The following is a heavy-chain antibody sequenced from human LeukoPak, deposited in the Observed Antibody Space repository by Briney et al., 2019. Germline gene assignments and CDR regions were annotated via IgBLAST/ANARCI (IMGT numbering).Heavy chain of an antibody. D-gene: IGHD3-22*01. Sequence: GGSLRLSCAASGFTFSSYAMSWVRQAPGKGLEWVSAISGSGGSTYYADFVKCRFTISRDNYKNTLYLKINSLSAEDTAVYYCAKALKGYYYDSSGYTLYFQHWGQGTLVTVSS. CDR3: AKALKGYYYDSSGYTLYFQH. CDR2: ISGSGGST. V-gene: IGHV3-23*01. J-gene: IGHJ1*01. CDR1: GFTFSSYA.